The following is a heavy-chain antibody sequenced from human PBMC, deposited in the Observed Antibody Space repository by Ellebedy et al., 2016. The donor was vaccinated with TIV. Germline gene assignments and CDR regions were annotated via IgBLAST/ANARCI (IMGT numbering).Heavy chain of an antibody. CDR3: SRDLGGALFRDGDGALDI. Sequence: GESLKISCAASGFTFGSFDMPWVRQAPGKGLECVAFIAFDGSNEDYTESVKGRLTISRDNSKNTLYLQMNSLRDDDTALYYCSRDLGGALFRDGDGALDIWGQGTMVTVSS. CDR1: GFTFGSFD. CDR2: IAFDGSNE. D-gene: IGHD5-24*01. V-gene: IGHV3-30*03. J-gene: IGHJ3*02.